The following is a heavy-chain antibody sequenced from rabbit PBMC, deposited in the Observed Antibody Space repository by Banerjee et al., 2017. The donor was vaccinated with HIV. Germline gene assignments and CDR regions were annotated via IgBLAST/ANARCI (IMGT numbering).Heavy chain of an antibody. V-gene: IGHV1S40*01. CDR2: IYTDIGST. CDR1: GFSLSSSYW. J-gene: IGHJ4*01. D-gene: IGHD4-1*01. CDR3: ARRYDSSAWGYYFNL. Sequence: QSLEESGGDLVKPGTSLTLTCTASGFSLSSSYWMCWVRQAPGKGLELIACIYTDIGSTYYASWAKGRFTISKTSSTTVTLQMTSLTAADTATYFCARRYDSSAWGYYFNLWGQGTLVTVS.